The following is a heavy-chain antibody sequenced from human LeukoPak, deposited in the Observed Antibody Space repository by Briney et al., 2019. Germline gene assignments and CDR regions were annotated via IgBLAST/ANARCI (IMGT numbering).Heavy chain of an antibody. Sequence: PSETLSLTCTVSGGSISSYYWSWIRQPPGKGLEWIACISYSGSTKYNPSLKSRVTISADTSKNQLSLKLSSVTAADTAVYYCAREPGFDSSGYLNWFDPWGQGTLVTVSS. CDR1: GGSISSYY. CDR2: ISYSGST. V-gene: IGHV4-59*01. J-gene: IGHJ5*02. D-gene: IGHD3-22*01. CDR3: AREPGFDSSGYLNWFDP.